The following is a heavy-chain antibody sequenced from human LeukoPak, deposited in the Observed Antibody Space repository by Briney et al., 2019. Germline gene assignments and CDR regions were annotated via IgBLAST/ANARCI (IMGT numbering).Heavy chain of an antibody. J-gene: IGHJ4*02. CDR1: GFTFSSYA. Sequence: GGSLRLSCAASGFTFSSYAMSWVRQAPGKGLEWVSAISGSGGSTYYADSVKGRFTISRDNSKNTLYLQMNSLRAEHTAVYYCAKDHGSGSASNYWGQGTLVTVSS. CDR3: AKDHGSGSASNY. D-gene: IGHD3-10*01. CDR2: ISGSGGST. V-gene: IGHV3-23*01.